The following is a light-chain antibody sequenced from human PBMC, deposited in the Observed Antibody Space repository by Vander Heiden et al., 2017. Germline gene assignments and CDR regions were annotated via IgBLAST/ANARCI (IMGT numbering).Light chain of an antibody. CDR1: QSVLYSSNNKNY. V-gene: IGKV4-1*01. J-gene: IGKJ1*01. CDR2: WAS. CDR3: QQYYSTPWT. Sequence: DIVMTLSLYSLGVCLGESATINCKSSQSVLYSSNNKNYLAWYQQKPGQPPKVLIYWASTRESGVPDRFSGSGSGTDFTLTISSLQAEDVAVYYCQQYYSTPWTFGQGTKVEIK.